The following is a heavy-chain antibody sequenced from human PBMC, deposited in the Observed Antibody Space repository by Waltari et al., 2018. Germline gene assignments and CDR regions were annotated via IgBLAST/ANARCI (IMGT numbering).Heavy chain of an antibody. Sequence: VVLKQWGAGVVESSETLSLTCAVYGGSFTGYFWSWIRQSPGKGLEWIGEINHSGNNDYNPSLKSRAFISVDTSKNQFSLMLSSVTAADTAVYYCARQDYYYVKGYFDLWGRGTLVTVSS. CDR1: GGSFTGYF. CDR2: INHSGNN. J-gene: IGHJ2*01. V-gene: IGHV4-34*01. CDR3: ARQDYYYVKGYFDL. D-gene: IGHD3-22*01.